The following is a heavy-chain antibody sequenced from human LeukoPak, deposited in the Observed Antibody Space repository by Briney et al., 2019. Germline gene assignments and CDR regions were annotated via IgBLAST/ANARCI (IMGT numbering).Heavy chain of an antibody. V-gene: IGHV1-46*01. Sequence: ASVKVSCKASGDTFSSYYIHWVRQAPGQGLEWMGMINPSDGSTYYAQIFQGRGTMIRDTSTSTAYMDLRSLRSDDTAVFYCARVSAYCTSTSCHDYWGRGTLVTVSS. J-gene: IGHJ4*02. CDR2: INPSDGST. D-gene: IGHD2-2*01. CDR3: ARVSAYCTSTSCHDY. CDR1: GDTFSSYY.